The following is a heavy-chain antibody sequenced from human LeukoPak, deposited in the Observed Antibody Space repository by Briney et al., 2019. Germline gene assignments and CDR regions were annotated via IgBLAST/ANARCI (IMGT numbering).Heavy chain of an antibody. CDR3: ARDVGPGRKNWFDP. CDR1: GYTFTGFF. V-gene: IGHV1-2*02. CDR2: INPNSGGT. D-gene: IGHD1-1*01. Sequence: GASVKVSCKASGYTFTGFFMHWVRQAPGQGLEWMGWINPNSGGTNFAQRFQGRVTMTRDTSISTAYMELSRLRSDDTAVYYCARDVGPGRKNWFDPWGQGTLVTVSS. J-gene: IGHJ5*02.